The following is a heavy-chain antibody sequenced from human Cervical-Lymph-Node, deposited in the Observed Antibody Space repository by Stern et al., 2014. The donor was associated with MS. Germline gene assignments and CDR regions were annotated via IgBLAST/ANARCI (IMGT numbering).Heavy chain of an antibody. Sequence: VQLVESEGGVVQPGRSLRLSCAASGFSFSRYAMHWVRQAPGKGLEWVELIWYDGSNPYYADSVTGRFTISRDNFKNTLYLQMNSLRAEDTAVYYCASAYSSSHYYFDYWGQGTLVTVSS. CDR3: ASAYSSSHYYFDY. CDR2: IWYDGSNP. V-gene: IGHV3-33*01. CDR1: GFSFSRYA. J-gene: IGHJ4*02. D-gene: IGHD6-13*01.